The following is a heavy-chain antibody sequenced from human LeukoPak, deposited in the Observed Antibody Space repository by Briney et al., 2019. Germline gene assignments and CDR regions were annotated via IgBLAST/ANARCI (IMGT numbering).Heavy chain of an antibody. J-gene: IGHJ4*01. D-gene: IGHD5-12*01. Sequence: ASVKVSCKASGFTFTSYDMNWVRQATGQGLEWMGYIDTSSSNTGYAQNVKGRVTITRNNAMSSPYLQLNSLRSEDTAVYYCARVINSGSHRESHPDYWGHGAPVTVSS. CDR1: GFTFTSYD. CDR2: IDTSSSNT. V-gene: IGHV1-8*01. CDR3: ARVINSGSHRESHPDY.